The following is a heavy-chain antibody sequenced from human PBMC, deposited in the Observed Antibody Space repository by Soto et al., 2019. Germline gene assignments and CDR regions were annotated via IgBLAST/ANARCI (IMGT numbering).Heavy chain of an antibody. D-gene: IGHD6-13*01. CDR3: ARDQTGITTAGGGRIDR. CDR2: VSFDGSNK. V-gene: IGHV3-30-3*01. Sequence: GGSLRLYCAASGFTFSTHAMHWVRQAPGKGLECVAIVSFDGSNKYYADSVKGRFTISRDNSKNTLYLQMSGLTPEDTAFYYCARDQTGITTAGGGRIDRWGQGTLVTVSS. J-gene: IGHJ5*02. CDR1: GFTFSTHA.